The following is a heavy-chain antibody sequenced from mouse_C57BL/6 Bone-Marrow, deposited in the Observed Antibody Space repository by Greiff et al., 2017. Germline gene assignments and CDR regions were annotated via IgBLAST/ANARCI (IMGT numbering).Heavy chain of an antibody. V-gene: IGHV1-66*01. CDR3: AVQAAQAYYFDY. CDR1: GYSFTSYY. J-gene: IGHJ2*01. CDR2: IYPGSGNT. Sequence: VQLQQSGPELVKPGASVKISCKASGYSFTSYYIHWVKQRPGQGLEWIGWIYPGSGNTKYNEKFKGKATLTADTSSSTAYMQLSSLTSEDSAVYYGAVQAAQAYYFDYWGQGTTLTVSS. D-gene: IGHD3-2*02.